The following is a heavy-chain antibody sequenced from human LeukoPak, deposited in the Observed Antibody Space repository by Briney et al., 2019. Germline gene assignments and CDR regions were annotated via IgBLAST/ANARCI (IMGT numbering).Heavy chain of an antibody. CDR2: IYHSGRT. V-gene: IGHV4-30-2*01. Sequence: PLETLSLTCAVSGGSISSGGYCWSWIRQPPGKGREWIGYIYHSGRTYYNPSRKSGVTISVDRSKNQFSLQLHSVTAADTAVYYCVRHDGRGGATMGAWDCWGQGSLDTVSS. J-gene: IGHJ4*02. CDR3: VRHDGRGGATMGAWDC. D-gene: IGHD4/OR15-4a*01. CDR1: GGSISSGGYC.